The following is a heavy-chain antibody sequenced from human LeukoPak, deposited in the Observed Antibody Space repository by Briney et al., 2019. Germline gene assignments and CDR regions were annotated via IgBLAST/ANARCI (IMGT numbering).Heavy chain of an antibody. V-gene: IGHV3-33*01. CDR1: GFTFSSYG. CDR3: ARDSSYYYDSSGYYLLDY. D-gene: IGHD3-22*01. Sequence: PGGSLRLSCAASGFTFSSYGMHWVRQAPGKGLEWVAVIWYDGSNKYYADSVKGRFAISRDNSKNTLYLQMNSLRAEDTAVYYCARDSSYYYDSSGYYLLDYWGQGTLVTVSS. CDR2: IWYDGSNK. J-gene: IGHJ4*02.